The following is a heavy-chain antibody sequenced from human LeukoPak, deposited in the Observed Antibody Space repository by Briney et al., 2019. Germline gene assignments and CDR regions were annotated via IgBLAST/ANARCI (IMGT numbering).Heavy chain of an antibody. CDR1: GGSISSSSYY. CDR2: IYYSGST. V-gene: IGHV4-39*01. D-gene: IGHD2-21*01. Sequence: SETLSLTCTVSGGSISSSSYYWGWIRQPPGKGLEWIGSIYYSGSTYYNPSLKSRVTISVDTSKNQFSLKLSSVTAADTAVYYCARLYCGGDCYSRGYYYMGVWGKGTTVTVSS. J-gene: IGHJ6*03. CDR3: ARLYCGGDCYSRGYYYMGV.